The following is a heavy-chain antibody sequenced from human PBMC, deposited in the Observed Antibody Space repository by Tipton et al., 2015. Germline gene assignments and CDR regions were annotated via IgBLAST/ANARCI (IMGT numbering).Heavy chain of an antibody. J-gene: IGHJ2*01. CDR1: GSAFRTYD. D-gene: IGHD3-10*01. CDR3: AREGSGSGWDDWNLDL. CDR2: IGLIGDT. V-gene: IGHV3-13*01. Sequence: SLRLSCVASGSAFRTYDMHWVRQVTGKGLEWVSAIGLIGDTYYADSVRGRFTISREDTENSLYLQMNNLRVEDSAVYYCAREGSGSGWDDWNLDLWGRGTQVTVSS.